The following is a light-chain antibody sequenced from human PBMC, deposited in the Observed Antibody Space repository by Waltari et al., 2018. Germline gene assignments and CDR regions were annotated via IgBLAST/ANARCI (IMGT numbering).Light chain of an antibody. CDR2: LNSDGSH. V-gene: IGLV4-69*01. J-gene: IGLJ1*01. CDR1: SGHSTYA. Sequence: QLVLTQSPSASASLGASVKLTCTLSSGHSTYAIAWHQQQPEKGTRYLMRLNSDGSHSKGDGIPDRFSGSSSGAERYLTISSLQSEDEADYYCQTWGTADFVFGTGTKVTVL. CDR3: QTWGTADFV.